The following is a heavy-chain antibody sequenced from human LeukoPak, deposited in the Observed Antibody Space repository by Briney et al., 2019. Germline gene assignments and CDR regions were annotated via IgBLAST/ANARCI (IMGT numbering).Heavy chain of an antibody. D-gene: IGHD3-10*01. CDR2: IKEDGSKT. CDR3: ARDPYYYDSGSFAAFDI. J-gene: IGHJ3*02. V-gene: IGHV3-7*01. Sequence: PGGSLRLFCAASSFTFSSYWMTWVRQAPGKGLEWVANIKEDGSKTFYVDSVKGRFTISRDNAKNSLYLQMNSVRAEDTAVYYCARDPYYYDSGSFAAFDIWGQGTMVTVSS. CDR1: SFTFSSYW.